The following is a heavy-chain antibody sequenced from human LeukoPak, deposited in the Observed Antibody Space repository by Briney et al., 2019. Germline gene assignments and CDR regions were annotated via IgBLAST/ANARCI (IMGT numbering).Heavy chain of an antibody. J-gene: IGHJ3*02. D-gene: IGHD2-2*01. V-gene: IGHV4-31*03. Sequence: PSETLSLTCTVSGGSISSGGYYWSWIRQHPGKGLEWIGYIYYSGSTYYNPSLKSRVTTPVDTSKNQFSLKLSSVTAADTAVYYCARGNGYQLPSGVGAFDIWGQGTMVTVSS. CDR2: IYYSGST. CDR3: ARGNGYQLPSGVGAFDI. CDR1: GGSISSGGYY.